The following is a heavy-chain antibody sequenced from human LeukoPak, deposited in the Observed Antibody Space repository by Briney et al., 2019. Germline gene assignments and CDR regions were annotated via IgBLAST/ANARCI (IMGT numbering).Heavy chain of an antibody. D-gene: IGHD2-15*01. CDR1: GFTFSNYW. J-gene: IGHJ4*02. V-gene: IGHV3-7*04. CDR2: IKQDRSEK. CDR3: ARGPPIGYCSGITCYSYYFDC. Sequence: GGSLRLSCAASGFTFSNYWMSWVRQAPGKGLEWVANIKQDRSEKYYVDSVKGRFTISRDNAKNSLYLQMNSLRAEDTAVYYCARGPPIGYCSGITCYSYYFDCWGQGTLVTVSS.